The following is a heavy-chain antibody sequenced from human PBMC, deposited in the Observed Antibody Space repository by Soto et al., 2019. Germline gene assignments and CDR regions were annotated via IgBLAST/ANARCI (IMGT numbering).Heavy chain of an antibody. CDR2: ISYDGSNK. CDR3: ARDTQFYYYYGMDV. J-gene: IGHJ6*02. Sequence: PGGSLRLSCAASGFTFSSYAMHWVRQAPGKGLEWVAVISYDGSNKYYADSVKGRFTISRDNSKNTLYLQMNSLRAEDTAVYYCARDTQFYYYYGMDVWGQGTTVTVSS. V-gene: IGHV3-30-3*01. CDR1: GFTFSSYA.